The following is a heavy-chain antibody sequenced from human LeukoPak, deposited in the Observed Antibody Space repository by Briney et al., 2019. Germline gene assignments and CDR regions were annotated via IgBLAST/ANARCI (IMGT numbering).Heavy chain of an antibody. CDR2: ISSSSSSI. Sequence: GGSLRLSCAASGFTFSSNSMNWVRQAPGKGLEWVSYISSSSSSIYYADSVKGRFTISRDNAKNSLYLQMNSLRAEDTAVYYCARARPSYYVDVWGKGTTVTVSS. CDR1: GFTFSSNS. CDR3: ARARPSYYVDV. V-gene: IGHV3-48*01. J-gene: IGHJ6*03.